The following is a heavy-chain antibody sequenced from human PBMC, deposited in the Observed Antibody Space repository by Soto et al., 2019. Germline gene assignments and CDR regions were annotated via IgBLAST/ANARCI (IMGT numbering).Heavy chain of an antibody. CDR2: ISSDGIYT. Sequence: QVQLVESGGGLVKPGGSLRLSCAASGFTFNDHYRTWIRQAPGKGLEWVSFISSDGIYTNSAYSGKGRFTISRDNAKNLLYLQMSSLRVEDTAVYYCARDSTGSGLDYGMDVWGQGTTVAVSS. CDR1: GFTFNDHY. D-gene: IGHD3-10*01. CDR3: ARDSTGSGLDYGMDV. J-gene: IGHJ6*02. V-gene: IGHV3-11*06.